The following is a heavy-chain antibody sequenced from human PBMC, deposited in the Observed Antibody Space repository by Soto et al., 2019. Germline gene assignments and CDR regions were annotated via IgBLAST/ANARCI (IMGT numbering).Heavy chain of an antibody. V-gene: IGHV3-33*08. CDR2: FWYDASAQ. CDR1: GFTFTSYS. Sequence: PGWSLRLSCTTSGFTFTSYSLHWVRQAPGKGLEWVATFWYDASAQRYADSVKGRFTISRVPSRGTVYLLMDSLRTDDTAAYYCVFGSWNQYFFDHWVQEILVTVSS. CDR3: VFGSWNQYFFDH. D-gene: IGHD6-13*01. J-gene: IGHJ4*02.